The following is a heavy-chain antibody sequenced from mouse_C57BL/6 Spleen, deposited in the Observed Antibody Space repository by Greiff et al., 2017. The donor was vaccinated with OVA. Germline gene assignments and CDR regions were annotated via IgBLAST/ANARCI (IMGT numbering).Heavy chain of an antibody. CDR3: ARGYPRVYFDY. CDR2: INPNNGGT. CDR1: GYTFTDYY. J-gene: IGHJ2*01. Sequence: VQLQQSGPELVKPGASVKISCKASGYTFTDYYMNWVKQSHGKSLEWIGDINPNNGGTSYNQKFKGKATLTVDKSSSTAYMELRSLTSEDSAVYYCARGYPRVYFDYWGQGTTLTVSS. V-gene: IGHV1-26*01.